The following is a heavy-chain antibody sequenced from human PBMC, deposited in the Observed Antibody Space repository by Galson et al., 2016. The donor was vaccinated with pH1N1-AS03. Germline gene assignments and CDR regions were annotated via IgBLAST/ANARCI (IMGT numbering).Heavy chain of an antibody. Sequence: SLRLSCAASGFTISNFGMLWVRQAPGQGLEWVAIISFDGTNKYYADSVKGRFSISRDNSKNTLFLQMSALRAEDTAVYYCARESLYGGYYFVYWGQGTLVTVSS. J-gene: IGHJ4*02. CDR2: ISFDGTNK. CDR1: GFTISNFG. V-gene: IGHV3-30*03. D-gene: IGHD2-8*01. CDR3: ARESLYGGYYFVY.